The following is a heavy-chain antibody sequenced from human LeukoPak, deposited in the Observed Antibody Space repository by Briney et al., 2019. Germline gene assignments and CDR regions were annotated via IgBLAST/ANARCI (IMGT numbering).Heavy chain of an antibody. Sequence: GGSLTLSCSASGFTFSSYSMHWVRQAPGKGLEYVSAISSNGGSTYYADSVKGRFTISRDNSKNTLYLQMSSLRAEDMAVYYCVKGYSSGWEFDYWGQGTLVTVSS. CDR3: VKGYSSGWEFDY. CDR2: ISSNGGST. J-gene: IGHJ4*02. D-gene: IGHD6-19*01. CDR1: GFTFSSYS. V-gene: IGHV3-64D*06.